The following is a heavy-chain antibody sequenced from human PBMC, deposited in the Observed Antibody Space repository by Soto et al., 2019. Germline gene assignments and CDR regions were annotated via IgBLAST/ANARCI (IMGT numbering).Heavy chain of an antibody. CDR1: RDSVSSSSVT. Sequence: PSQTLSLTCVISRDSVSSSSVTWNWIRQSPSRGLEWLGRTYYRSKWYNDYAESVKSRITINPDTSKNQFSLHLNSVTPEDTAVYYCVRLIGNSWLDFWGQGTLVTVSS. CDR2: TYYRSKWYN. V-gene: IGHV6-1*01. D-gene: IGHD1-26*01. CDR3: VRLIGNSWLDF. J-gene: IGHJ5*01.